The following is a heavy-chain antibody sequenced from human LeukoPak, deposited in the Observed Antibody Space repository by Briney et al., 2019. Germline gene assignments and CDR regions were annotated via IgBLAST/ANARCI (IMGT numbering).Heavy chain of an antibody. CDR3: ARERDYYGSGRYYYYYYYMDV. V-gene: IGHV1-8*01. J-gene: IGHJ6*03. CDR1: GYTFTSYD. D-gene: IGHD3-10*01. CDR2: MNPNSGNT. Sequence: ASVKVSCKASGYTFTSYDINWVRQATGQGLEWMGWMNPNSGNTGYAQKFQGRVTMTRDTSISTAYMKLSRLRSDDTAVYYCARERDYYGSGRYYYYYYYMDVWGKGTTVTISS.